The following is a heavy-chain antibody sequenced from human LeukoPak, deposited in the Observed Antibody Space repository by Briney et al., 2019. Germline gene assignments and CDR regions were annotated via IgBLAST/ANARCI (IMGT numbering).Heavy chain of an antibody. CDR3: ARVPRTRAPFDY. D-gene: IGHD2-2*01. CDR2: INHSGST. J-gene: IGHJ4*02. V-gene: IGHV4-34*01. CDR1: GGSFSGYY. Sequence: SETLSLTCAVYGGSFSGYYSSWIRQPPGKGLEWIGEINHSGSTNYNPSLKSRVTISVDTSKNQFSLKLSSVTAADTAVYYCARVPRTRAPFDYCGQGTLVTVSS.